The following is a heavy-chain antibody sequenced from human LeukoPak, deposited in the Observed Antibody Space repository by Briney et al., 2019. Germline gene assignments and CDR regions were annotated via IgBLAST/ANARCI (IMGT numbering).Heavy chain of an antibody. CDR2: ISAYNGNT. CDR1: GYTFTNYG. D-gene: IGHD1-26*01. J-gene: IGHJ4*02. V-gene: IGHV1-18*01. CDR3: ARESKYDGATSSLGFDY. Sequence: ASVTVSFKASGYTFTNYGISWVRQAPGQGLEWMGLISAYNGNTNYAQKLQGRVTMTTDTSTSTAYMELRSLRSDDTAVYYCARESKYDGATSSLGFDYWGQGTLVTVSS.